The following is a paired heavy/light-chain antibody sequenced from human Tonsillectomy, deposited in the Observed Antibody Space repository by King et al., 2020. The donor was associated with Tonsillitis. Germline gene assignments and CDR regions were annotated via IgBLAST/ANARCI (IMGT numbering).Heavy chain of an antibody. J-gene: IGHJ3*02. V-gene: IGHV3-7*01. CDR2: IQEDGGAD. CDR3: ARDPYSRSFGAFDI. Sequence: EVQLVESGGGLVQPGGSLRLSCAASGFTFSDYWMTWVRQAPGKGLEWVANIQEDGGADVYVDSVKGRFTISRDNVGNSLYLQMNSLRAEDTAVYYCARDPYSRSFGAFDIWGQGTVVTVSS. CDR1: GFTFSDYW. D-gene: IGHD6-6*01.
Light chain of an antibody. CDR3: MQATRWPYT. V-gene: IGKV2-30*01. CDR2: KVS. J-gene: IGKJ2*01. Sequence: DVVMTQSPLSLPVTLGQPASISCESSQSLIYKDGNTYLNWFQQRPGQSPRRLIYKVSNRDSGVPDRFSGSGSGTDFTLKISRVEAEDVGVYYCMQATRWPYTFGQGTKLEI. CDR1: QSLIYKDGNTY.